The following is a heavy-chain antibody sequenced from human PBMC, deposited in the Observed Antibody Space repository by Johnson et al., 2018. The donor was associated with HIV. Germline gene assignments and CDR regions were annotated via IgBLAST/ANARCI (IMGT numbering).Heavy chain of an antibody. CDR3: ARLSSGWYWV. J-gene: IGHJ3*01. Sequence: VQLVESGGGLVQPGGSLRLSCVGSGFTFSSHAIHWVRQAPGRGLEFVSSISNNGGSTYYANSVKGRFTISRDNSKNTLYLQMNRVGAEDTAVYYCARLSSGWYWVGGQGTMVTVSS. CDR2: ISNNGGST. CDR1: GFTFSSHA. V-gene: IGHV3-64*01. D-gene: IGHD6-19*01.